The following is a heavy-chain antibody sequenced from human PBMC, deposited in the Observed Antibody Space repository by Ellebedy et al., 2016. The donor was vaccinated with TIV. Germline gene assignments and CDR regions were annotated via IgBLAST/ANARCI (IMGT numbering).Heavy chain of an antibody. CDR2: INPNSGGT. V-gene: IGHV1-2*02. Sequence: ASVKVSCKASGYTFTGYYMHWVRQAPGQGLEWMGWINPNSGGTNYAQKFQGRVTMTRDTSISTAYMELSRLRSDDTAVYYCARLAISTFGGASDFDSWGRGTLVTVSS. D-gene: IGHD3-16*01. J-gene: IGHJ4*02. CDR1: GYTFTGYY. CDR3: ARLAISTFGGASDFDS.